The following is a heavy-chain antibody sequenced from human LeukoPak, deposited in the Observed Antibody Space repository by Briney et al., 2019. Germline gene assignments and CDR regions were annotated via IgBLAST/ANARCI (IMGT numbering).Heavy chain of an antibody. CDR3: ARVVGDRDGYFYFDY. V-gene: IGHV1-8*03. J-gene: IGHJ4*02. D-gene: IGHD5-24*01. CDR2: MNPNSGNT. CDR1: GYTFTSYD. Sequence: ASVKVSCKASGYTFTSYDINWVRQATGQGLEWMGWMNPNSGNTGYAQKFQGRVTITRNTSISTAYMELSRLRSDDTAVYYCARVVGDRDGYFYFDYWGQGTLVTVSS.